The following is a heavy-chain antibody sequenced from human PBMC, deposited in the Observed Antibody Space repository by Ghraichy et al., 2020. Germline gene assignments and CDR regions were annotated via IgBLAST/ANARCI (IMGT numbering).Heavy chain of an antibody. Sequence: LTCEDSGHSFSSYWMNWVRQAPGKGLEWVSRISPAGGRATYADSVKGRFTISRDNAKNALYLQMHSLTVDDTAMYYCARGGLKNWLDPWGQGTLVTVAS. CDR2: ISPAGGRA. CDR1: GHSFSSYW. J-gene: IGHJ5*02. D-gene: IGHD3-16*01. CDR3: ARGGLKNWLDP. V-gene: IGHV3-74*03.